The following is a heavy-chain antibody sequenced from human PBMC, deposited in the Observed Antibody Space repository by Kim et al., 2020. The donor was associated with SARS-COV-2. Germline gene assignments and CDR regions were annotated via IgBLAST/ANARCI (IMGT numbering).Heavy chain of an antibody. V-gene: IGHV3-23*01. D-gene: IGHD3-10*01. J-gene: IGHJ4*02. CDR1: GFTFSRYA. CDR2: ICGSGGSK. CDR3: AKDSGNDYGHQLDY. Sequence: GGSLRLSCAASGFTFSRYAMNWVRQAPGKGLEWVSAICGSGGSKYYAGSVKGRFTISRDNSKNMLYLQMNSLRAVDTAVYYCAKDSGNDYGHQLDYVGQGTLVSVSS.